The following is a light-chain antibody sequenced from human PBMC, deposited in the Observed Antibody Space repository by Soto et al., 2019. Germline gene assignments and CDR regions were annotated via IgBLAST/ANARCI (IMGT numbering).Light chain of an antibody. CDR3: QQYYSYPGIT. CDR2: DVS. Sequence: DIQLTQSPSTLSASVGGSVTITCRSSQNVTTSMAWYQHKSGRAPKLLIFDVSNLESGVPSRFSGGGSGTDFTLTISSLHSDDFSTYYCQQYYSYPGITFGQGTRLEIK. CDR1: QNVTTS. V-gene: IGKV1-5*01. J-gene: IGKJ5*01.